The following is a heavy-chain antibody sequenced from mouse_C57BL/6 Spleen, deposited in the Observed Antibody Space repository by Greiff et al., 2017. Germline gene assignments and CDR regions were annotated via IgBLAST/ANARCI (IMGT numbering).Heavy chain of an antibody. D-gene: IGHD2-4*01. Sequence: EVKLQESGGGLVKPGGSLKLSCAASGFTFSDYGMHWVRQAPGKGLEWVAYISSGSSTIYYADTVKGRFTISRDNAKNTLFLQMTSLRSEDTAMYYCAREGRYDYDGPDAMDYWGQGTSVTVSS. CDR3: AREGRYDYDGPDAMDY. J-gene: IGHJ4*01. CDR2: ISSGSSTI. V-gene: IGHV5-17*01. CDR1: GFTFSDYG.